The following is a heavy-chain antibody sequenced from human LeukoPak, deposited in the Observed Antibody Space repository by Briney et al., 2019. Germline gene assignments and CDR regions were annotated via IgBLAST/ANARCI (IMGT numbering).Heavy chain of an antibody. CDR2: ISGSGGST. CDR3: ASTQKVGLWDY. J-gene: IGHJ4*02. Sequence: GGSLRLSCAASRFTFSSYATSWVRQAPGKGLEWVSAISGSGGSTYYADSVKGRFTISRDNSKNTLYPQMNSLRAEDTAVYYCASTQKVGLWDYWGQGTLVTVSS. CDR1: RFTFSSYA. D-gene: IGHD2/OR15-2a*01. V-gene: IGHV3-23*01.